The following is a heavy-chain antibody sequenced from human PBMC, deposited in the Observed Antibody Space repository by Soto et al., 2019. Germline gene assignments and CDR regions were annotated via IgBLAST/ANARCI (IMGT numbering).Heavy chain of an antibody. CDR1: GYTFSNHD. Sequence: QVQLVQSGAEAKKPGASVKVSCKASGYTFSNHDINWVRQASGQGLEWMGWMNPQSGKTEYVQKFQGRVTMTRDTSISTAYMEVSSLTSEDTAVYYCAIYTTSFPYFNPWGQGTLVTVSS. CDR2: MNPQSGKT. J-gene: IGHJ5*02. D-gene: IGHD1-26*01. CDR3: AIYTTSFPYFNP. V-gene: IGHV1-8*01.